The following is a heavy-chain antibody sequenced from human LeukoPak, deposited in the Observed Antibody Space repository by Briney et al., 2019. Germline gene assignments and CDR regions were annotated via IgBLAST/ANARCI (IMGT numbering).Heavy chain of an antibody. J-gene: IGHJ4*02. CDR2: IYYSGST. D-gene: IGHD6-19*01. CDR1: GGSISSSSYY. Sequence: SETLSLTCTVSGGSISSSSYYWGWIRQPPGKGLEWIGSIYYSGSTYYNPSLKSRVTISVDTSKNQFSLKLCSVTAADTAVYYCARDWQQWRGWSDYWGQGTLVTVSP. V-gene: IGHV4-39*07. CDR3: ARDWQQWRGWSDY.